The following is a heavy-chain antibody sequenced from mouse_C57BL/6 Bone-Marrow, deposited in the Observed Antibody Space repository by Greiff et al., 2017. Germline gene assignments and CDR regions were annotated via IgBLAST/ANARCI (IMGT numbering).Heavy chain of an antibody. V-gene: IGHV1-85*01. J-gene: IGHJ2*01. D-gene: IGHD2-4*01. CDR2: IYPRDGST. Sequence: VQLQQSGPELVKPGASVKLSCKASGYTFTSYDINWVKQRPGQGLEWIGWIYPRDGSTKYNEKFKGKATLTGATSSSTAYMELHSLTSEDSAVYFCARERAYYDYPYFDYWGQGTTLTVSS. CDR3: ARERAYYDYPYFDY. CDR1: GYTFTSYD.